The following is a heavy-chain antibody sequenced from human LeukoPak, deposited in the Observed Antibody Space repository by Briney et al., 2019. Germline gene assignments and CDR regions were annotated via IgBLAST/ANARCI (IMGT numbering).Heavy chain of an antibody. Sequence: SVKVSCKASGGTFSSYAISWVRQAPREGLEWMGGIIPIFGTANYAQKFQGRVTITADESTCTAYMELSSLRSEDTAVYYCARPGRGYSGYGYWGQGTLVTVSS. D-gene: IGHD5-12*01. J-gene: IGHJ4*02. CDR1: GGTFSSYA. CDR2: IIPIFGTA. V-gene: IGHV1-69*13. CDR3: ARPGRGYSGYGY.